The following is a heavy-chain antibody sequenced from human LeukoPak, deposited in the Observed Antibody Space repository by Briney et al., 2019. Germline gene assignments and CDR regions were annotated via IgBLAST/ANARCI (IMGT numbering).Heavy chain of an antibody. Sequence: SVKVSCKASGGTFSSYAISWVRQAPGQGLKWMGGIIPIFGTANYAQKFQGRATITADECTSTAYMELRSMRSEGTAVYYCARGPRYDSSGKWDYWGRGTPVTVSS. J-gene: IGHJ4*02. V-gene: IGHV1-69*13. D-gene: IGHD3-22*01. CDR2: IIPIFGTA. CDR3: ARGPRYDSSGKWDY. CDR1: GGTFSSYA.